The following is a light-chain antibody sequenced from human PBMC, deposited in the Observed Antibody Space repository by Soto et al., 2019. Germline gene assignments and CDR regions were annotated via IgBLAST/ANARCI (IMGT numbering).Light chain of an antibody. CDR3: QTADNSGTFLL. J-gene: IGLJ3*02. CDR2: KDN. Sequence: SYELTQPPSMSVSPGQTARITCSGDPLTRQYVYWYQQKPGQAPLLVIYKDNERPSGIPERFSGSTSGTTGTLTISGVRAEDEADYYCQTADNSGTFLLFAGGTKLTVX. CDR1: PLTRQY. V-gene: IGLV3-25*02.